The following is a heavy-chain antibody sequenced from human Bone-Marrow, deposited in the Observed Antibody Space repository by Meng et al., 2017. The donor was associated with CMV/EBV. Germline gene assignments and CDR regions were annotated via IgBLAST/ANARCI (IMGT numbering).Heavy chain of an antibody. V-gene: IGHV3-21*01. Sequence: ETLSLTCAASGFTFSSYTMNWVRQAPGKGLEWVSSISSGSSYIFYADSVKGRFTISRDNAKNSLYLQMNSLRAEDTAVYYCTTGHFDYWGQGMLVTVSS. J-gene: IGHJ4*02. CDR3: TTGHFDY. CDR1: GFTFSSYT. CDR2: ISSGSSYI.